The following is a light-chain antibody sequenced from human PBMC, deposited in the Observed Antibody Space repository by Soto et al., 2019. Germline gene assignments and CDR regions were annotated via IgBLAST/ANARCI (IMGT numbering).Light chain of an antibody. Sequence: QSVLTQPPSASGSPGQSVTISCTGTSSDVGGYNYVSWYQQHPGKAPKLMIYEVSKRPSGVPDRFSGSKSGSTASLTVSGLQAEDEADYYCSSFAGSNPPWVFGGGTQLTVL. CDR1: SSDVGGYNY. CDR3: SSFAGSNPPWV. J-gene: IGLJ3*02. CDR2: EVS. V-gene: IGLV2-8*01.